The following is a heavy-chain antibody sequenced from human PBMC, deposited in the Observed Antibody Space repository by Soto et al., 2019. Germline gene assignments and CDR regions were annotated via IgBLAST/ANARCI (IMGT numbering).Heavy chain of an antibody. V-gene: IGHV2-70*04. Sequence: ASGPTLVNPTQTLTLTCTFSGFSLSTSGMRVSWIRQPPGKALEWLARIDWDDDKFYSTSLKTRLTISKDTSKNQVVLTMTNMDPVDTATYYCARGPRVVAATGGWFDPWGQGTLVTVSS. CDR3: ARGPRVVAATGGWFDP. CDR2: IDWDDDK. D-gene: IGHD2-15*01. J-gene: IGHJ5*02. CDR1: GFSLSTSGMR.